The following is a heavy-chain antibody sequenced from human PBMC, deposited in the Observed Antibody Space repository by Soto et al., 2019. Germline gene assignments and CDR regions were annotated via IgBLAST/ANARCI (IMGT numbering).Heavy chain of an antibody. D-gene: IGHD6-13*01. CDR3: ARSRRVAAGATYYYGVDV. Sequence: GASVKVSCKASGYTFTGYYMHWVRQAPGQGLEWMGWINPNSGGTNYAQKFQGWVTMTRDTSISTAYMELSRLRSDDTAVYYCARSRRVAAGATYYYGVDVWGQGTTVTVSS. CDR1: GYTFTGYY. J-gene: IGHJ6*02. CDR2: INPNSGGT. V-gene: IGHV1-2*04.